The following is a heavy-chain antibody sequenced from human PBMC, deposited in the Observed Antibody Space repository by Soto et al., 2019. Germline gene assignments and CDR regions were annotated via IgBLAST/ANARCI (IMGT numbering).Heavy chain of an antibody. V-gene: IGHV3-15*01. CDR2: IKSKTDGGTA. Sequence: PGGSLRLSCAASGFNLSHPWMTWVRQAAGKGLEWVGHIKSKTDGGTADYAAPVKGRITISRDDSMSSAYLQLNSLKVDDSAVYYCVRGSFGYYGPWGQGIQVTVSS. CDR3: VRGSFGYYGP. D-gene: IGHD3-3*01. CDR1: GFNLSHPW. J-gene: IGHJ5*02.